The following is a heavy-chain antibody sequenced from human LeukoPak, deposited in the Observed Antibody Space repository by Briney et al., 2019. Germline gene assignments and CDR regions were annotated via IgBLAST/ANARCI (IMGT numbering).Heavy chain of an antibody. CDR2: IKQDGSEK. J-gene: IGHJ6*04. D-gene: IGHD2-8*02. V-gene: IGHV3-7*01. CDR1: GLTFSRYW. Sequence: PGGSLRLSCAASGLTFSRYWMTWFRQAPGKGLEWVANIKQDGSEKYYVDSVKGRFTISRDNADRSLYLQMTSLRVEDTAVYFCASRYCTGVNCFAASYMCKDVWGKGTTVTVSS. CDR3: ASRYCTGVNCFAASYMCKDV.